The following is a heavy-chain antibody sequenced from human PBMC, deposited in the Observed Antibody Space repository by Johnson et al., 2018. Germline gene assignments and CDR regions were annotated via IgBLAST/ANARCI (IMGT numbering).Heavy chain of an antibody. Sequence: QVQLVQSGGGVVQPGRSLRLSCAASGFTFSHYGMHWVRQAPGKGLEWLALIWFDGTNKYHADSVKGRFTISRDNSKNTLYPQMNSPRGEDTAVYYCAREAEYSVEYFQYWGQGTLVTVSS. D-gene: IGHD5/OR15-5a*01. J-gene: IGHJ1*01. CDR3: AREAEYSVEYFQY. V-gene: IGHV3-33*01. CDR1: GFTFSHYG. CDR2: IWFDGTNK.